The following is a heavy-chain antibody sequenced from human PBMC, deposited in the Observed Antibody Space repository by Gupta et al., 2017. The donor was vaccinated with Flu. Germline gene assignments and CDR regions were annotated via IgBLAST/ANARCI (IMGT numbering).Heavy chain of an antibody. CDR2: ISGVGGST. CDR3: AKAFPSLKWFDP. V-gene: IGHV3-23*01. J-gene: IGHJ5*02. Sequence: VGQGQGQGWVWVIDISGVGGSTYDTESGKGPFTISRDKSKNTLHMQMNSARAADTAVYAGAKAFPSLKWFDPWGQGTLVTVSS. D-gene: IGHD6-6*01.